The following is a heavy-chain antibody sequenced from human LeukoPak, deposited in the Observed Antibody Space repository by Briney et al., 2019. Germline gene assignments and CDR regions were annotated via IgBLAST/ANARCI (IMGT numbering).Heavy chain of an antibody. CDR3: ARDHQYGAFGDY. CDR1: GYTFTSYA. J-gene: IGHJ4*02. Sequence: ASVKVSCKASGYTFTSYAMHWVRQAPGQRLEWMGWINAGNGNTKYSQKFQGRVTITRDTSASTAYMELSSLRSEDTAVYYCARDHQYGAFGDYWGQGTLVTVSS. D-gene: IGHD2-2*01. V-gene: IGHV1-3*01. CDR2: INAGNGNT.